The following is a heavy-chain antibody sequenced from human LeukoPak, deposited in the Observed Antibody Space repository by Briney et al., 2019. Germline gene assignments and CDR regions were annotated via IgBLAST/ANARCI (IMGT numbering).Heavy chain of an antibody. CDR2: ISGSGGST. CDR3: AKDLCGGDCYAYDY. Sequence: GGSLRPSCAASGFTFSNYLMHWVRQAPGKGLEWVSAISGSGGSTYYADSVKGRFTISRDNSKNTLYLQMNSLRAEDTAVYYCAKDLCGGDCYAYDYWGQGTLVTVSS. J-gene: IGHJ4*02. V-gene: IGHV3-23*01. D-gene: IGHD2-21*02. CDR1: GFTFSNYL.